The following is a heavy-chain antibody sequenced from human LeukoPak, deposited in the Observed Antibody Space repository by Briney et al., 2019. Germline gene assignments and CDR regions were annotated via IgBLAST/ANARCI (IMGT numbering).Heavy chain of an antibody. CDR3: ARESGGDDYGGSSGGLDY. Sequence: PRGSLRLSCAASGFTFSSYAMHWVRQAPGKGLEWVAVISYDGSNKYYADSVKGRFTISRDNSKNTLYLQMNSLRAEDTAVYYCARESGGDDYGGSSGGLDYWGQGTLVTVSS. V-gene: IGHV3-30-3*01. CDR2: ISYDGSNK. CDR1: GFTFSSYA. J-gene: IGHJ4*02. D-gene: IGHD4-23*01.